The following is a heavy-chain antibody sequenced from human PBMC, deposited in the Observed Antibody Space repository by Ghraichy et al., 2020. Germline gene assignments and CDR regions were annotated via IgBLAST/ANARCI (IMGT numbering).Heavy chain of an antibody. V-gene: IGHV3-21*01. J-gene: IGHJ4*01. Sequence: GGSLRLSCAASGFTFSSYSMNWVRQAPGKGLEWVSSISSSGSYIYYADSVKGRFTISRDIAKSSLYLQMNSLTAEDTAVYYCAREYIWGSYRLYFFDYWGHGTLVTVSS. CDR2: ISSSGSYI. D-gene: IGHD3-16*02. CDR1: GFTFSSYS. CDR3: AREYIWGSYRLYFFDY.